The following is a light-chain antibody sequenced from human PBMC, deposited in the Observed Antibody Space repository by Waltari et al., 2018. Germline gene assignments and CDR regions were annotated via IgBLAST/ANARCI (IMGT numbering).Light chain of an antibody. J-gene: IGLJ2*01. Sequence: QSALTHPRSVSGSPGQSVTISCPGTSSDVGGYNNGDWYQQHPGKAPKVMIYDVSQRPLGVPSRVSGSQSGNTSSLTISGVQAEEESDYSCCACARKLMVVIGGGTIPTV. V-gene: IGLV2-11*01. CDR1: SSDVGGYNN. CDR2: DVS. CDR3: CACARKLMVV.